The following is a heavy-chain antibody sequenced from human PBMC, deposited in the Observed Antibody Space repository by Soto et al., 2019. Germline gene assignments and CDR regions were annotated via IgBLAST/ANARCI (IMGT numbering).Heavy chain of an antibody. J-gene: IGHJ6*03. V-gene: IGHV4-39*01. Sequence: SETLSLTCTVSGGSISSSSYYWGWIRQPPGKGLEWIGSIYYSGSTYYNPSLKSRVTISVDTSKNQFSLKLSSVTAADTAVYYCARQIMDYYGSGSYYNPPYYYYMDVWGKGTTVTVSS. CDR1: GGSISSSSYY. D-gene: IGHD3-10*01. CDR2: IYYSGST. CDR3: ARQIMDYYGSGSYYNPPYYYYMDV.